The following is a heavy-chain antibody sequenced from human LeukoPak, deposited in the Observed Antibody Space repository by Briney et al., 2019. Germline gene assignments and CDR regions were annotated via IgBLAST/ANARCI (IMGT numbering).Heavy chain of an antibody. CDR2: INPNGGGT. Sequence: GASVKVSCKASGYTFTSYAMHWVRQAPGQGLEWMGRINPNGGGTNYAQKFQGRVTMTSDTSISTAYMELSRLRSDDTAVYYCARERKITIFGVACDYWGQGTLVTVSS. V-gene: IGHV1-2*06. CDR1: GYTFTSYA. CDR3: ARERKITIFGVACDY. J-gene: IGHJ4*02. D-gene: IGHD3-3*01.